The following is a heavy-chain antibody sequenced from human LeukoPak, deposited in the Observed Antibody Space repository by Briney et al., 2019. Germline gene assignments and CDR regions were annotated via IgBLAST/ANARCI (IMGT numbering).Heavy chain of an antibody. J-gene: IGHJ5*02. CDR3: ARDGVGGTHIDR. Sequence: VASVKVSCKASGYTFTDYHINWVRQAPGQGLEWMGWISTYTGITNYAQELQGRVTMTTDTSATTAYLEVTSLRSDDTAVYYCARDGVGGTHIDRWGQGTLVTVSS. CDR1: GYTFTDYH. D-gene: IGHD1-26*01. V-gene: IGHV1-18*01. CDR2: ISTYTGIT.